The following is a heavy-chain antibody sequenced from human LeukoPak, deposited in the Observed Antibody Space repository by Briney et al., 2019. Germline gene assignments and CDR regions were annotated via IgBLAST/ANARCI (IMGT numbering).Heavy chain of an antibody. D-gene: IGHD2-15*01. CDR3: ARAGCSGGSCYGRLNYYYYYYMDV. CDR2: INHSGST. V-gene: IGHV4-34*01. J-gene: IGHJ6*03. Sequence: SETLSLTCAVYGGSFSGYYWSWIRQPPGKGLEWIGEINHSGSTNYNPSLKSRVTISVDTSKNQFSLKLSSVTAADTAVYYCARAGCSGGSCYGRLNYYYYYYMDVWGKGTTVTVSS. CDR1: GGSFSGYY.